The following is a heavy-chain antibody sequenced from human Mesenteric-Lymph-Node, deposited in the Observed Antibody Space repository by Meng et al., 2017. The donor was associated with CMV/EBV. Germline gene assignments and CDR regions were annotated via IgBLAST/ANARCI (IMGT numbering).Heavy chain of an antibody. Sequence: CKASGYTFPSYGISWVRQAPGQGLEWMGWISAYNGNTNYAQQLQGSVTMTTDTSTSTAYMELRSLRSDDTAVYYCARTDSSGYYYAYWGQGTLVTVSS. V-gene: IGHV1-18*01. J-gene: IGHJ4*02. D-gene: IGHD3-22*01. CDR3: ARTDSSGYYYAY. CDR2: ISAYNGNT. CDR1: GYTFPSYG.